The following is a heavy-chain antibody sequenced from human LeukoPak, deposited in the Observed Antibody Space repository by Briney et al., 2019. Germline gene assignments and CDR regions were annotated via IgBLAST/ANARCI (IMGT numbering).Heavy chain of an antibody. CDR2: IYYSGST. J-gene: IGHJ3*02. V-gene: IGHV4-59*01. D-gene: IGHD3-22*01. CDR3: AREPHYYDSSDDDAFDI. CDR1: GGSISSYY. Sequence: SETLSLTCSVSGGSISSYYWSWIRQPPGKGLEWIGYIYYSGSTNYNPSLKSRVTISVDTSKNQFSLKLSPVTAADTAVYYCAREPHYYDSSDDDAFDIWGPGTMVTVSS.